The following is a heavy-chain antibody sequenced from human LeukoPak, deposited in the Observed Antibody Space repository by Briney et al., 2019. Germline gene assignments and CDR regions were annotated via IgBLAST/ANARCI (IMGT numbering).Heavy chain of an antibody. CDR2: ISRSGSTK. Sequence: GGSLRLSCAASGFTFSDYNMRWIRQAPGKGLEWASSISRSGSTKYYADSVKGRFTISRDNAKNSLFLQMNSLRAEDTAVYYCARVLRYCSGGNCYSGGLGYMDVWGKGTTVTISS. J-gene: IGHJ6*03. V-gene: IGHV3-11*01. CDR1: GFTFSDYN. CDR3: ARVLRYCSGGNCYSGGLGYMDV. D-gene: IGHD2-15*01.